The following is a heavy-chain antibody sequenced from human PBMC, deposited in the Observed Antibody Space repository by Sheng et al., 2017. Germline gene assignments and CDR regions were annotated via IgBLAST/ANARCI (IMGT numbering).Heavy chain of an antibody. CDR2: ISYDGSNK. CDR3: AKASSEPSITLDY. Sequence: QVQLVESGGGVVQPGRSLRLSCAASGFTFSSYGMHWVRQAPGKGLEWVAVISYDGSNKYYADSVKGRFTISRDNSKNTLYLQMNSLRAEDTAVYYCAKASSEPSITLDYWGQGTLVTVSS. D-gene: IGHD2-2*01. V-gene: IGHV3-30*18. J-gene: IGHJ4*02. CDR1: GFTFSSYG.